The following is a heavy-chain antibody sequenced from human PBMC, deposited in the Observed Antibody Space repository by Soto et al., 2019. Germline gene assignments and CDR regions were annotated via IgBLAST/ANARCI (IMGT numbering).Heavy chain of an antibody. V-gene: IGHV1-46*01. D-gene: IGHD3-3*01. CDR3: ARDGPHITIFGYGDY. CDR1: GYTFTSYY. CDR2: INPSGGST. Sequence: ASVKVSCKASGYTFTSYYMHWVRQAPGQGLEWMGIINPSGGSTSYAQKFQGRVTMTRDTSTSTVYMELSSLRTDDTAVYYCARDGPHITIFGYGDYWGQGNLVTV. J-gene: IGHJ4*02.